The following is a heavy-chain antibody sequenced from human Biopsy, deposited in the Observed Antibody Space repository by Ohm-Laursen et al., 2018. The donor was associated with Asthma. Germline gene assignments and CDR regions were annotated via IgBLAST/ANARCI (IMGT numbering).Heavy chain of an antibody. Sequence: SSVKVSCKSLGGTFNTYVIGWVRQAPGQGLEWMGGINSVFGTTTYPRKFQDRVTITADDATTTVYMELSRLRSEDTAVYYCARKAGSCISRTCYSLDFWGQGTLVTVSS. V-gene: IGHV1-69*01. CDR1: GGTFNTYV. J-gene: IGHJ4*02. D-gene: IGHD2-2*01. CDR3: ARKAGSCISRTCYSLDF. CDR2: INSVFGTT.